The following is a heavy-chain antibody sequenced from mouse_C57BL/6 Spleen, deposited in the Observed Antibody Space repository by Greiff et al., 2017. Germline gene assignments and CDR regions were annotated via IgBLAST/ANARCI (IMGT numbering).Heavy chain of an antibody. J-gene: IGHJ1*03. CDR1: GFTFSSYA. Sequence: DVMLVESGGGLVKPGGSLKLSCAASGFTFSSYAMSWVRQTPEKRLEWVATISDGGSYTYYPDNVKGRFTISRDNAKNNLYLQMSHLKSEDTAMYYCAREGYTHRYFDVWGTGTTVTVSS. CDR3: AREGYTHRYFDV. CDR2: ISDGGSYT. V-gene: IGHV5-4*01. D-gene: IGHD3-1*01.